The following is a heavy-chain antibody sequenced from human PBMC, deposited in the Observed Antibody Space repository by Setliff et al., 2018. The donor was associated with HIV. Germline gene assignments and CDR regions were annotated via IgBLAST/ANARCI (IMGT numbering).Heavy chain of an antibody. CDR1: GFTFDDYA. V-gene: IGHV3-9*01. CDR2: IKWNGGTM. D-gene: IGHD2-2*01. J-gene: IGHJ6*03. CDR3: ARDATRGGDMDV. Sequence: HPGGSLRLSCVASGFTFDDYAMHWVRQAPGKGLEWVSGIKWNGGTMIYADSVKGRFTISRDNAKNSLYLQMNSLRAEDTAVYYCARDATRGGDMDVWAKGTTVTVSS.